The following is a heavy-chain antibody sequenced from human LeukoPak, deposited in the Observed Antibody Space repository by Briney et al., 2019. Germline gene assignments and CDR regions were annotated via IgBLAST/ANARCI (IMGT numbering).Heavy chain of an antibody. Sequence: ASETLSLTCTVSGGSISSYYWSWLRQPAGKGLEWNGRIYTSGNTNYNPSLESRVTMSLDTSRNQFSLKLRSVTAADTAVYYCARDSGYDLNCFDPWGQGTLVTVSS. CDR1: GGSISSYY. V-gene: IGHV4-4*07. CDR2: IYTSGNT. J-gene: IGHJ5*02. D-gene: IGHD5-12*01. CDR3: ARDSGYDLNCFDP.